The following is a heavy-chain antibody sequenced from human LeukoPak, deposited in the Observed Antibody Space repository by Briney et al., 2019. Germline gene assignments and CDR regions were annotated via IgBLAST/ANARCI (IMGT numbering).Heavy chain of an antibody. CDR2: IYSGGDT. CDR1: GFSVSGYY. D-gene: IGHD2-21*01. J-gene: IGHJ4*02. Sequence: GGSLRLSCAASGFSVSGYYMSWVRQAPGRGLEWVPVIYSGGDTSYVDSVKGRFTVSRDNAKNTVDLRMNGLRPEDTAFYYCARGFFNFVDWGRGTLVTVSS. CDR3: ARGFFNFVD. V-gene: IGHV3-66*02.